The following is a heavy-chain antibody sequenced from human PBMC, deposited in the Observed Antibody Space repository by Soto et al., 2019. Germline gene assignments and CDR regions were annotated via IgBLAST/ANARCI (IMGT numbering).Heavy chain of an antibody. CDR1: GFTFSSYG. V-gene: IGHV3-33*01. CDR3: AREVRGVIMLLDY. J-gene: IGHJ4*02. Sequence: GGSLRLSCAASGFTFSSYGMHWVRQAPGKGLEWVAVIWYDGSNKYYADSVKGRFTISRDNSKNTLYLQMNSLRAEDTAVYYCAREVRGVIMLLDYWGQGTLVTVSS. D-gene: IGHD3-10*01. CDR2: IWYDGSNK.